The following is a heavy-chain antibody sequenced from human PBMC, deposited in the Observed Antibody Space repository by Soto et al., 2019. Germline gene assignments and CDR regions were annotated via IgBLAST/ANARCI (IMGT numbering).Heavy chain of an antibody. D-gene: IGHD3-10*02. Sequence: GEGLTLSFHGTGYSVTHYGIGWIRALPGKGLALMGTISPGDSDTRYRPSFQGQVTISADTSISTAYMELSTLRSDDTAMYYCTRGEMFTYNFGYKWVDPWGQGILVTGSA. V-gene: IGHV5-51*03. CDR2: ISPGDSDT. CDR1: GYSVTHYG. CDR3: TRGEMFTYNFGYKWVDP. J-gene: IGHJ5*02.